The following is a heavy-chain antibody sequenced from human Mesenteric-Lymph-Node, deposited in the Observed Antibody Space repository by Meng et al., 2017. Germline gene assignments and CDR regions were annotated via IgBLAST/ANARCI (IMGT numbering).Heavy chain of an antibody. CDR3: VKGGWLDD. J-gene: IGHJ4*02. Sequence: EVYLVGSGGGLVQPGASLTLSCVASGFAFSTYTMTWVRQAPGKGLEWVSVIHSGDTSTDYADSVKDRFTSSRDDSKSTLYLQMRKLRDEDTAIYYCVKGGWLDDWGQGTLVTVSS. D-gene: IGHD5-24*01. CDR2: IHSGDTST. V-gene: IGHV3-23*03. CDR1: GFAFSTYT.